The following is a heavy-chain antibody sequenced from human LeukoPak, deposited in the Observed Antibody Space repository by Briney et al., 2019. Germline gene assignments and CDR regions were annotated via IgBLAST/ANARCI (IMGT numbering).Heavy chain of an antibody. CDR2: IYYSGST. CDR1: GGSISSSSYY. D-gene: IGHD6-13*01. J-gene: IGHJ4*02. V-gene: IGHV4-39*07. CDR3: ARRFFGSSSFFDY. Sequence: KPSETLSLTCTVSGGSISSSSYYWGWIRQPPGKGLEWIGSIYYSGSTYYNPSLKSRVTISVDTSKNQFSLKLSSVTAADTAVYYCARRFFGSSSFFDYWGQGTLVTVSS.